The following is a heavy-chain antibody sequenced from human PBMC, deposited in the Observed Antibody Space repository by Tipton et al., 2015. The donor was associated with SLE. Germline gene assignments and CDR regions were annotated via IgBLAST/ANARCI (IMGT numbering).Heavy chain of an antibody. D-gene: IGHD1-26*01. Sequence: TLSLTCTVSGGSIRSHYWSWIRQPPGKGLEWIGYISSTGITDYNPSLNSRVTISLNTSKKQFSLTLTSVTAADTAVYYCARDLGQLGVPPHYYYGMDVWGQGTTVTVSS. CDR3: ARDLGQLGVPPHYYYGMDV. CDR1: GGSIRSHY. CDR2: ISSTGIT. V-gene: IGHV4-59*11. J-gene: IGHJ6*02.